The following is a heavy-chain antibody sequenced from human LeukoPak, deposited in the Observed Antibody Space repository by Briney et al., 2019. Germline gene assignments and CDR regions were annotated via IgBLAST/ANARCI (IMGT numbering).Heavy chain of an antibody. D-gene: IGHD2-15*01. J-gene: IGHJ4*02. CDR1: GGSITSYY. CDR3: ATARIKLPSSPFDY. CDR2: IYYSGST. V-gene: IGHV4-59*01. Sequence: SETLSLTCSVSGGSITSYYWSWIRQPPGKGLEWIGYIYYSGSTSYNPSLKSRVTMSVDTSENQVSLKLTSVTAADTAVYYCATARIKLPSSPFDYWGQGALVTVSS.